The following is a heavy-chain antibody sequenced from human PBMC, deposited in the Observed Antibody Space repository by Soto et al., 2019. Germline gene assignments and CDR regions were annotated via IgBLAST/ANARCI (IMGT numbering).Heavy chain of an antibody. CDR2: INHSGST. J-gene: IGHJ4*02. CDR3: ARRTVTLRGLDY. D-gene: IGHD4-17*01. V-gene: IGHV4-34*01. Sequence: QVQLQQWGAGLLKPSETLSLTCAVYGGSFSGYYWSWIRQPPGKGLEWIGEINHSGSTNYNPSLKSRVTIPVDTAKNQFSLKMSSVTAADTAVYYCARRTVTLRGLDYWGQGTLVTVSS. CDR1: GGSFSGYY.